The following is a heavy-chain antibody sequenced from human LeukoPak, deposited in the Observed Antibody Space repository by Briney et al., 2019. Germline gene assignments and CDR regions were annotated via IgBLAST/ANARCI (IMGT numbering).Heavy chain of an antibody. CDR2: IWYDGSNK. D-gene: IGHD1-26*01. CDR3: ARVPSSGSYPSFFDY. CDR1: GFTFSRNG. Sequence: GRSLRLSRAASGFTFSRNGMHWVRQASGKGLEWVAVIWYDGSNKYYADSVKGRFTISRDDSKNTLYLQMNSLRAEDTAVYYCARVPSSGSYPSFFDYWGQGTLVTVSS. V-gene: IGHV3-33*01. J-gene: IGHJ4*02.